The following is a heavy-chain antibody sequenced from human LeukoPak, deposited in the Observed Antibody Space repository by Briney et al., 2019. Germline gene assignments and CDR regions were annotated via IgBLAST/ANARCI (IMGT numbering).Heavy chain of an antibody. Sequence: TTSETLSLTCTVSGGSISSYYWSWIRQPPGKGLEWIGYIYYSGSTNYNPSLKSRVTISVDTSKNQFSLKLSSVTAADTAVYYCARKGRGSDSSGYVDYWGQGTLVTVSS. CDR3: ARKGRGSDSSGYVDY. V-gene: IGHV4-59*01. CDR1: GGSISSYY. CDR2: IYYSGST. J-gene: IGHJ4*02. D-gene: IGHD3-22*01.